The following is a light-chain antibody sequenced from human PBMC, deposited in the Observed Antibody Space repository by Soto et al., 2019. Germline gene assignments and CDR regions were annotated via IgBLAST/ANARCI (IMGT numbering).Light chain of an antibody. CDR1: QSVSSY. CDR3: QQYNNWPPIT. J-gene: IGKJ5*01. Sequence: EIVLTQSPATLSLSPGERATLSCRASQSVSSYLAWYQHTPGPAPRLLIYAASNRATGLPARFSGSGSGTHLTLTISSLEPEDFAVYYCQQYNNWPPITFGQGTRLEI. V-gene: IGKV3-11*01. CDR2: AAS.